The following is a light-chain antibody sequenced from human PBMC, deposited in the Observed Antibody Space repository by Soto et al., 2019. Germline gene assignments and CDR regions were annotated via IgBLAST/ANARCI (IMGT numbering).Light chain of an antibody. Sequence: TQTPLSLPVTLGEPASISCTSSQSPLTKGDGDTLLEWYVLRPGQSPRLVIYMVSCRAPGVPDRFSGSGSGTHFTLTISRVEAEDVGVYFCAQSAKFPWTFGPGTRVDI. V-gene: IGKV2-40*01. CDR2: MVS. CDR3: AQSAKFPWT. CDR1: QSPLTKGDGDTL. J-gene: IGKJ1*01.